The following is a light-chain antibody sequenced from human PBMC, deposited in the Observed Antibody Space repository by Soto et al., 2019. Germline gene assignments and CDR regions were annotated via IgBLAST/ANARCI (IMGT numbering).Light chain of an antibody. CDR1: QSVSSNY. Sequence: EIVLTQSPGTLSLSPGERATLSCRASQSVSSNYLAWYQQKPGQAPRLLISGASSRATGIPDRFSGSGSGTDFILTNSRLEPEDFAVYYCQQHGSSPPWTFGQGTKVDIK. V-gene: IGKV3-20*01. CDR2: GAS. J-gene: IGKJ1*01. CDR3: QQHGSSPPWT.